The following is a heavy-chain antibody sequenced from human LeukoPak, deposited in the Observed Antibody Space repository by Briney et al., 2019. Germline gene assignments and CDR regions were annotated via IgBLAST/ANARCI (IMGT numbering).Heavy chain of an antibody. Sequence: GEPLKISCKNSGYRFTSYWIGWVRQMPGKGLEWMGIIYPADSDTRYSPSFQGQVTISADKSISTTYLQWSSLKASDTAMYYCARLFRGSEHYLDYWGQGTLVTVSS. V-gene: IGHV5-51*01. D-gene: IGHD3-3*01. CDR1: GYRFTSYW. J-gene: IGHJ4*02. CDR3: ARLFRGSEHYLDY. CDR2: IYPADSDT.